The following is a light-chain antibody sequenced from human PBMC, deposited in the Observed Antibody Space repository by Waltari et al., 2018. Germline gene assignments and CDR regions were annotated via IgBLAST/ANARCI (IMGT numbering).Light chain of an antibody. J-gene: IGLJ2*01. CDR1: RSDIGGYNY. CDR3: ISYTSTSTLAI. Sequence: QSALTQPASVSGSHGQSITIPCTGTRSDIGGYNYVSWYQQHPGKAPKLMIYDVTKRPSGASVRFSGSKSGNTAALSISGLQADDEADYYCISYTSTSTLAIFGGGTKLTFL. V-gene: IGLV2-14*03. CDR2: DVT.